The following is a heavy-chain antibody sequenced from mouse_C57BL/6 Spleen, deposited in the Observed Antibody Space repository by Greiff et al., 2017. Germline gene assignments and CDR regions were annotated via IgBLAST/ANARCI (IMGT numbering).Heavy chain of an antibody. CDR3: AYYYGSAYAMDY. CDR1: GFTFSDYG. Sequence: EVKLVESGGGLVKPGGSLKLSCAASGFTFSDYGMHWVRQAPGQGLEWVAYISTGSSTIYYADTVKGRFTISRDKAKNTLYLQRTSLRSEDTAMFYCAYYYGSAYAMDYWGQGTSVTVSS. CDR2: ISTGSSTI. D-gene: IGHD1-1*01. V-gene: IGHV5-17*01. J-gene: IGHJ4*01.